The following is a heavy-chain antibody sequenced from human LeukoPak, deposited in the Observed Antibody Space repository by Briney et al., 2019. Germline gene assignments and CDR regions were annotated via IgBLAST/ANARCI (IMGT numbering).Heavy chain of an antibody. D-gene: IGHD3-22*01. CDR3: ARARYYYDSSGFYYEGDAFDI. CDR1: GGSTSSYH. CDR2: IYSSGST. Sequence: SETLSLTCTVPGGSTSSYHWSSIRQPPRKRLESIGYIYSSGSTHHNPPLTSRATISSDTSKNQFSLKLSSVTAADTAVYYWARARYYYDSSGFYYEGDAFDIWGQGTMVTVSS. J-gene: IGHJ3*02. V-gene: IGHV4-59*01.